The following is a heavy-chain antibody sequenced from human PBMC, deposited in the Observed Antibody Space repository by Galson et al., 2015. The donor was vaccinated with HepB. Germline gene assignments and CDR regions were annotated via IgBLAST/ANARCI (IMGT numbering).Heavy chain of an antibody. J-gene: IGHJ6*02. Sequence: SVKVSCKASGGTFSSYAISWVRQAPGQGLEWMGGIIPIFGTANYAQKFQGRVTITADESTSTAYMELSSLRSEDTAVYYCAILGGGYSYGYYYYGMDVWGQGTTVTVSS. CDR3: AILGGGYSYGYYYYGMDV. V-gene: IGHV1-69*13. D-gene: IGHD5-18*01. CDR1: GGTFSSYA. CDR2: IIPIFGTA.